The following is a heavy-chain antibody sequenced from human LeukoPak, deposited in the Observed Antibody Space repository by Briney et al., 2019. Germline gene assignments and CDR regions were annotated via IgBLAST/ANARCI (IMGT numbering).Heavy chain of an antibody. CDR2: ISSNGGST. CDR3: ASDGAAGTAYFDY. V-gene: IGHV3-64*01. CDR1: GFTFSSYA. J-gene: IGHJ4*02. D-gene: IGHD6-19*01. Sequence: GGSLRLSCAASGFTFSSYAMYWVRQAPGKGLEYVSGISSNGGSTYYANSVKGRFTISRDNSKNTLYLQMNSLRPEDTAVYYCASDGAAGTAYFDYWGQGTLVTVSS.